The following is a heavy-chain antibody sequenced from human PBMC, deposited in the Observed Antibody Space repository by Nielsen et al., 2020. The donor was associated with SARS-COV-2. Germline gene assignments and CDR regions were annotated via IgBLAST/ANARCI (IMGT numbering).Heavy chain of an antibody. V-gene: IGHV1-69*06. D-gene: IGHD3-3*01. CDR2: IIPIFGTA. Sequence: WVRQAPGQGLEWMGGIIPIFGTANYAQKFQGRVTITADKSTSTVYMELSSLRSEDTAVYYCARGPGSYYDFWSGSLDYNWFDPWGQGTLVTVSS. J-gene: IGHJ5*02. CDR3: ARGPGSYYDFWSGSLDYNWFDP.